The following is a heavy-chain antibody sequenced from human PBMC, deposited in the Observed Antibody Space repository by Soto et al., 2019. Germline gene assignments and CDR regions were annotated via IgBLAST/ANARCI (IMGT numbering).Heavy chain of an antibody. CDR1: GFTFSTYA. V-gene: IGHV3-30-3*01. CDR3: ARGAFGLGYFDY. D-gene: IGHD3-16*01. J-gene: IGHJ4*02. Sequence: QVQVVESGGGVVQPGRSLRLSCAASGFTFSTYAMHWVRQAPGKGLEWVAVISYDGSNKYYADSVKGRFTISRDNSKNTLYLQMNSLRAEDTAVYYCARGAFGLGYFDYWGQGTLVTVSS. CDR2: ISYDGSNK.